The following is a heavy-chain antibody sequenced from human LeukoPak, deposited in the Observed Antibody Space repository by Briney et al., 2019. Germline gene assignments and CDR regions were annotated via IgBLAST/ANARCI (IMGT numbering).Heavy chain of an antibody. CDR1: GFTFGNYW. CDR2: INNDGST. CDR3: ARDYYGSIDL. D-gene: IGHD3-10*01. J-gene: IGHJ1*01. Sequence: GGSLRPSCVASGFTFGNYWMHWVRQAPGKELVCISRINNDGSTVYADSVAGRFTISRDNARNTLYLQMNTLRVGDTAVYYCARDYYGSIDLWGQGTLVTVSS. V-gene: IGHV3-74*01.